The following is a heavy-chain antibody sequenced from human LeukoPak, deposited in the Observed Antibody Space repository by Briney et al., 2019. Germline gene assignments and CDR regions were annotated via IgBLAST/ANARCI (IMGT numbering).Heavy chain of an antibody. Sequence: SVKVSFKASGGTFSSYAISWVRQAPGQGLEWMGRIIPILGIANYAQKFQGRVTITADKSTSTAYMELSSLRSEDTAVYYCARDWGVDTAMDYYYGMDVWGQGTTVTVSS. D-gene: IGHD5-18*01. J-gene: IGHJ6*02. CDR3: ARDWGVDTAMDYYYGMDV. V-gene: IGHV1-69*04. CDR2: IIPILGIA. CDR1: GGTFSSYA.